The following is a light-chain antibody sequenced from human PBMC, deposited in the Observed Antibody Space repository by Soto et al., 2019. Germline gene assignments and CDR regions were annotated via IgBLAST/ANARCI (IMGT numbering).Light chain of an antibody. CDR2: EVS. CDR3: SSYTSRSNLVV. CDR1: SSDIGGYNY. J-gene: IGLJ2*01. Sequence: QSALTQPASVSGSPGQSITIFCTGTSSDIGGYNYVSWYQHHPGKAPKLMIFEVSNRPSGVSDRFSGSKSGNTASLTISGLQAEDEADYYCSSYTSRSNLVVFGGGTQLTVL. V-gene: IGLV2-14*01.